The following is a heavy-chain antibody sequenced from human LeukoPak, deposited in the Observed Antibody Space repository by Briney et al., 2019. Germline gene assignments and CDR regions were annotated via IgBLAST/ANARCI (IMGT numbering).Heavy chain of an antibody. J-gene: IGHJ4*02. V-gene: IGHV3-64D*06. D-gene: IGHD6-6*01. CDR3: VKARSIAAPNTAFFDS. Sequence: GGSPRLSCSAAGLTFNRWYLHWVRQAPGKGLEFVSHISSNGATTYYADSVKGRFTISRDTSTNTLSLPMSSLRADDTAVYYCVKARSIAAPNTAFFDSSGQGALVTVSP. CDR1: GLTFNRWY. CDR2: ISSNGATT.